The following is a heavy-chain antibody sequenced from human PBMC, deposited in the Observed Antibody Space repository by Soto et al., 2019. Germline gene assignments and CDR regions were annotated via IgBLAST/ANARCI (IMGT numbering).Heavy chain of an antibody. CDR3: ARELPQYYYESSGPLSGAFDI. J-gene: IGHJ3*02. V-gene: IGHV1-2*04. CDR1: GYTFTGYY. D-gene: IGHD3-22*01. CDR2: INPNSGGT. Sequence: ASVKVSCKASGYTFTGYYMHWVRQAPGQGLEWMGWINPNSGGTNYAQKFQGWVTMTRDTSISTAYMELSRLRSDDTAVYYCARELPQYYYESSGPLSGAFDIWDQGTMVTVSS.